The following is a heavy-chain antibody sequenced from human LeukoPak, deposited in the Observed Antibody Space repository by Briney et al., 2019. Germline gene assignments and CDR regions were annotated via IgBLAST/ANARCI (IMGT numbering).Heavy chain of an antibody. CDR1: GYNFTTYW. D-gene: IGHD3-22*01. Sequence: GESLKISCKGSGYNFTTYWIGWVRQMPGKGLEWMGIIYPGDSDTRYSPSFQGQVTISADKSISTAYLQWSSLKASDTAMYYCARLDYYDSSGYSPWGQGTLVTVSS. CDR2: IYPGDSDT. J-gene: IGHJ5*02. V-gene: IGHV5-51*01. CDR3: ARLDYYDSSGYSP.